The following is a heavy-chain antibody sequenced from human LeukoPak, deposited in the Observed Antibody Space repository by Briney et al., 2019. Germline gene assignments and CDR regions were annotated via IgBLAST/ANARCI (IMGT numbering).Heavy chain of an antibody. CDR1: GYSISSGYY. Sequence: PSETLSLTCAVSGYSISSGYYWGWIRQPPGRGLEFIASIYRSGSTYHNPSLKSRVTISPDMSRNQFSLKLDSLTAADTAVYFCVTQVVPAAIPDAFDIWGQGTVVTVFS. CDR2: IYRSGST. D-gene: IGHD2-2*01. J-gene: IGHJ3*02. V-gene: IGHV4-38-2*01. CDR3: VTQVVPAAIPDAFDI.